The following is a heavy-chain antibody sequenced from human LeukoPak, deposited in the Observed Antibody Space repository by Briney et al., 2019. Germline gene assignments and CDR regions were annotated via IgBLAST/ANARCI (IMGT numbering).Heavy chain of an antibody. V-gene: IGHV1-18*01. CDR1: GYTFTSYG. Sequence: ASVKVSCKASGYTFTSYGISWVRQAPGQGLEWMGWISAYNGNTNYAQKLQGRVTMTTDTSTSTAYMELRSLRSDDTAVYYCARGAWSGYRPDAFDIWGQGTMVTVSS. J-gene: IGHJ3*02. D-gene: IGHD3-3*01. CDR3: ARGAWSGYRPDAFDI. CDR2: ISAYNGNT.